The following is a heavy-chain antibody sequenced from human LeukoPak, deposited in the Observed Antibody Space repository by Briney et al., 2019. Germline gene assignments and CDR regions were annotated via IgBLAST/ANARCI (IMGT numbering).Heavy chain of an antibody. CDR2: ISGSGGST. CDR3: AKSVTMVRGVSWFDP. J-gene: IGHJ5*02. V-gene: IGHV3-23*01. Sequence: GGSLRLSCAASGFTFSSYAMSWVRQAPGKGLEWVSAISGSGGSTYYADSVKGRFTISGDNSKNTLYLQMNSLRAEDTAVYYCAKSVTMVRGVSWFDPWGQGTLVTVSS. CDR1: GFTFSSYA. D-gene: IGHD3-10*01.